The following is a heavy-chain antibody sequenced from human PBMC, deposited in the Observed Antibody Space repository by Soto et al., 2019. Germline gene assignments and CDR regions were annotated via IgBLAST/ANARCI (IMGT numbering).Heavy chain of an antibody. CDR1: GYTFTSYG. D-gene: IGHD3-3*01. J-gene: IGHJ3*02. V-gene: IGHV1-18*04. CDR2: ISAYNGNT. Sequence: ASVKVSCKASGYTFTSYGISWVRQAPGQGLEWMGWISAYNGNTNYAQKLQGRVTMTTDTSTSTAYMELRSLRSDDTAVYYCARVLPYYDFWSRVIPLDAFDILGQGTMVTASS. CDR3: ARVLPYYDFWSRVIPLDAFDI.